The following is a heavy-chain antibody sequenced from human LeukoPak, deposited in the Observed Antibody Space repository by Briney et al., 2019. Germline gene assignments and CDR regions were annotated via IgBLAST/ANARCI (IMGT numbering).Heavy chain of an antibody. D-gene: IGHD3-10*01. CDR2: TT. J-gene: IGHJ4*02. V-gene: IGHV3-74*01. Sequence: PGGSLRLSCAASGFPFSNYWMHWVRQAPGKGLVWVSTTNYADSVKGRSTISRDNAENTLYLQMNSLRAEDTAIYYCAKRPIFGELLYYFDYWGQGTLVTVSS. CDR1: GFPFSNYW. CDR3: AKRPIFGELLYYFDY.